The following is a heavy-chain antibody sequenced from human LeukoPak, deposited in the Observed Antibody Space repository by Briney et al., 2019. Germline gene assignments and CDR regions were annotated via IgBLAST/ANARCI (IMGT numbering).Heavy chain of an antibody. CDR2: ISGSGGST. CDR1: GFTFSSYA. V-gene: IGHV3-23*01. D-gene: IGHD3-16*02. Sequence: GGSLRLSRAASGFTFSSYAMSWVRQAPGKGLEWVSAISGSGGSTYYADSVKGRFTISRDNSKNTLYLQMNSLRAEDTAVYYCAKVSLRPYYDYVWGSYREFDYWGQGTLVTVSS. J-gene: IGHJ4*02. CDR3: AKVSLRPYYDYVWGSYREFDY.